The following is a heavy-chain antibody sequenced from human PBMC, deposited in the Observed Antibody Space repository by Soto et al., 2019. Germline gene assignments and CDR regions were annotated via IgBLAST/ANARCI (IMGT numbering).Heavy chain of an antibody. V-gene: IGHV3-21*01. CDR2: ISSSSSYI. CDR1: GFPFSSYS. J-gene: IGHJ5*02. Sequence: GGSLRLSCAASGFPFSSYSMNWARPAPRKGLEWVSSISSSSSYIYYADSVKGRFTISRNNAKNPLYVEMNSLRAEDTVVYYCARDYSDSVVWFNPWGQGTLVTVSS. CDR3: ARDYSDSVVWFNP. D-gene: IGHD4-17*01.